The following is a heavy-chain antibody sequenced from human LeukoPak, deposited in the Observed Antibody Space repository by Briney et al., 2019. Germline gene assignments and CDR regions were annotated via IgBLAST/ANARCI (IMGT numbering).Heavy chain of an antibody. D-gene: IGHD1-14*01. CDR3: ARGSPLGRNWFDP. CDR1: GGSSSGYY. CDR2: INHSGST. Sequence: SETLSLTCAVYGGSSSGYYWSWIRQPPGKGLEWIGEINHSGSTNYNPSLKSRVTISVDTSKNQFSLKLSCVTAADTAVYYCARGSPLGRNWFDPWGQGTLVTVSS. V-gene: IGHV4-34*01. J-gene: IGHJ5*02.